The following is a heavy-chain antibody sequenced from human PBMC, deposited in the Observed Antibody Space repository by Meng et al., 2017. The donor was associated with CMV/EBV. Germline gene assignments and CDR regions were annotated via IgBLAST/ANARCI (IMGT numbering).Heavy chain of an antibody. D-gene: IGHD1-7*01. Sequence: ASVKVSCKASGYTFTSYGLSWVRQAPGQGLEWMGWISAYNGNTKYAQKFQGRVTLTTDTSTSTAYMEVRSLRSDDTAVYYCARLTRSTYGLDYWGQGTLVTVSS. CDR3: ARLTRSTYGLDY. V-gene: IGHV1-18*01. CDR2: ISAYNGNT. J-gene: IGHJ4*02. CDR1: GYTFTSYG.